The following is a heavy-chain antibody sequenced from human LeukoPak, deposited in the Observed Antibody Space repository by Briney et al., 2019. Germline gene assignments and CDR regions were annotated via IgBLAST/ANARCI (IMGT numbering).Heavy chain of an antibody. D-gene: IGHD2-21*02. V-gene: IGHV3-53*01. CDR2: IFGGGST. CDR3: AREGTYCGGDCYPLGY. J-gene: IGHJ4*02. Sequence: GGSLRLSCAASGFTVSSNYMSWVRQAPGKGLEWVSVIFGGGSTYYADSVKGRFTISRDNPKNTLYLQMNSLRAEDTAVYYCAREGTYCGGDCYPLGYWGQGTLVTVSS. CDR1: GFTVSSNY.